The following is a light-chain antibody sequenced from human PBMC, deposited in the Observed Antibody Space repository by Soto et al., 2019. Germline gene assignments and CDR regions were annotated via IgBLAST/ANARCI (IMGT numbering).Light chain of an antibody. CDR2: DAS. Sequence: EIVLTQSPATLSLSPGERATLSCRASQSVRSYLAWYQQKPGQAPRLLIYDASNRATGIPARFSDSGSGTDFTLTISSLEPEDFAVYYCQQRSNWPSITFGQGTRLEIK. CDR3: QQRSNWPSIT. V-gene: IGKV3-11*01. J-gene: IGKJ5*01. CDR1: QSVRSY.